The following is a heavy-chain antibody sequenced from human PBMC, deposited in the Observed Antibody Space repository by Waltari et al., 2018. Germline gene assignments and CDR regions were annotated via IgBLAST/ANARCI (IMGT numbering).Heavy chain of an antibody. D-gene: IGHD2-15*01. CDR3: ARRRRDIVVVVAGAFDI. Sequence: EVQLVESGGGLVQPGGSLRLSCAASGFTFSSYSMNWVRQAPGKGLEWVSYISSSSSTIYYADSVKGRFTISRDNAKNSLYLQMNSLRAEDTAVYYCARRRRDIVVVVAGAFDIWGQGTMVTVSS. J-gene: IGHJ3*02. CDR1: GFTFSSYS. V-gene: IGHV3-48*01. CDR2: ISSSSSTI.